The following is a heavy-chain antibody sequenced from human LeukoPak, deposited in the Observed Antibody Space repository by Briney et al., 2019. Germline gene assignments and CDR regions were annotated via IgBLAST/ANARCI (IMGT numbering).Heavy chain of an antibody. CDR3: ARLRVSGSYLYYFDY. CDR1: NGSISSYY. Sequence: PSETLSLTCTVSNGSISSYYWSWVRQPPGEGLEWIGYILTSGTTNYNPSLKSRHTISVDTSKNQFTLKLSSMTAADTAVYYCARLRVSGSYLYYFDYGGQGTLVTVSS. CDR2: ILTSGTT. D-gene: IGHD1-26*01. J-gene: IGHJ4*02. V-gene: IGHV4-4*09.